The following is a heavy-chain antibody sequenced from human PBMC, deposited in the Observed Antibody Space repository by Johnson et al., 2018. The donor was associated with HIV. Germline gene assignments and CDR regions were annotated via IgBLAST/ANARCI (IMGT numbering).Heavy chain of an antibody. Sequence: VQLVESGGGLVQPGRSLRLSCAASGFTFDDYAMHWVRQAPGKGLEWVSGISWNSGSIGYADSVKGRFTISRDNAKNSLYLQMNTLRAEDAAVYYCAKGWDPITTGPGPTLQDAFDIWGQGTMVTVSS. CDR3: AKGWDPITTGPGPTLQDAFDI. CDR2: ISWNSGSI. D-gene: IGHD3-22*01. CDR1: GFTFDDYA. J-gene: IGHJ3*02. V-gene: IGHV3-9*01.